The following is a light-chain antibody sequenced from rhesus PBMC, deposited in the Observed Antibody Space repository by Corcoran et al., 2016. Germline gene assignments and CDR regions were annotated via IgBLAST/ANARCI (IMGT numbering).Light chain of an antibody. CDR1: PSVSSY. V-gene: IGKV3S9*01. CDR3: QQYNNWYS. Sequence: EIVMTQSPATLSLSPGERATLSCRASPSVSSYVAWYQQKPEQAPRLLIYGASSRDTGLPDRFSGSGSGTDFTLIISSLEPEDVGVYDCQQYNNWYSFGQGTKVEIK. J-gene: IGKJ2*01. CDR2: GAS.